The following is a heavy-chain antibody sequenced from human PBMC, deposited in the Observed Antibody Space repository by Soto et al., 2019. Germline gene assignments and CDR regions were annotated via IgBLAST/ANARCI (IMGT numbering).Heavy chain of an antibody. CDR1: GLSFSGYS. Sequence: EVQLVESGGGLVKPGGSLRLSCVTSGLSFSGYSMNWVRQAPGRGLEWVSAISSSSSHVFYADSVKGRFTISRDNGKNSLNLKMNSLRAEDTGVYYWGTKQRGVGGTDYWGQGTLVTVSS. CDR2: ISSSSSHV. J-gene: IGHJ4*02. V-gene: IGHV3-21*01. D-gene: IGHD3-16*01. CDR3: GTKQRGVGGTDY.